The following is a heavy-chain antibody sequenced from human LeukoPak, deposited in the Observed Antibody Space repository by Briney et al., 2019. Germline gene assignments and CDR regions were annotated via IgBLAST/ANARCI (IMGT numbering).Heavy chain of an antibody. Sequence: SETLSLTCTVSGGSISSYYWSWIRQPPGKGLEWIGEINHSGSTNYNPSLKSRVTISVDTSKNQFSLKLSSVTAADTAVYYCARGPKYYGSGLWFDYWGQGTLVTVSS. CDR1: GGSISSYY. J-gene: IGHJ4*02. V-gene: IGHV4-34*01. CDR3: ARGPKYYGSGLWFDY. D-gene: IGHD3-10*01. CDR2: INHSGST.